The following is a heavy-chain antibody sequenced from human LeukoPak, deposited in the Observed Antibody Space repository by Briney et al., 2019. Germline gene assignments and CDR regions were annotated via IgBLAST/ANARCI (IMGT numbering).Heavy chain of an antibody. Sequence: ASVKVSCKASGYTFTSYDINWVRQATGQGLEWMGWMNPNSGNTGYAQKFQGRVTKTRNTSISTAYMELSSLRSEDTAVYYCARVGIYEDAFDIWGQGTMVTVSS. D-gene: IGHD5/OR15-5a*01. J-gene: IGHJ3*02. CDR2: MNPNSGNT. CDR1: GYTFTSYD. CDR3: ARVGIYEDAFDI. V-gene: IGHV1-8*01.